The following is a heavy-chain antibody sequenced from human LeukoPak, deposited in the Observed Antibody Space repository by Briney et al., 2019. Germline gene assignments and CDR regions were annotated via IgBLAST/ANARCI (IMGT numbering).Heavy chain of an antibody. D-gene: IGHD2-21*02. J-gene: IGHJ5*02. CDR3: AKDQYIAVVVTASGFDP. V-gene: IGHV3-23*01. Sequence: PGGTLRLSCAASGFIFSSYGMTWVRQAPGKGLEWVSAISGSGSGGSTYYADSVKGRFTISRDNSKNMLYLHMNSLRAEDTAIYYCAKDQYIAVVVTASGFDPWGQGTLVTVSS. CDR2: ISGSGSGGST. CDR1: GFIFSSYG.